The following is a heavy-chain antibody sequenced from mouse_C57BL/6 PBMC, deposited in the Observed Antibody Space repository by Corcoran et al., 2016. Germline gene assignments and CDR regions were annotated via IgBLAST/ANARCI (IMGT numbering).Heavy chain of an antibody. J-gene: IGHJ4*01. CDR2: IDPEDGET. V-gene: IGHV14-2*01. CDR3: ARSFSAGYGKDYAMDY. Sequence: EVQLQQSGAELVKPGASVKLSCTASGFNIKDYYMHWVKQRTEQGLEWIGRIDPEDGETKYAPKFQGKATITADTSSNTAYLQISSLTSEDTDVYYGARSFSAGYGKDYAMDYWGQGTSVTVSS. D-gene: IGHD3-2*02. CDR1: GFNIKDYY.